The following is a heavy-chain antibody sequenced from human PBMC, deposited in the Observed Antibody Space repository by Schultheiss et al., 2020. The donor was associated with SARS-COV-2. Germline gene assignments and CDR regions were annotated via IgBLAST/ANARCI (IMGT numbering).Heavy chain of an antibody. CDR3: ARVRGGGDFDY. CDR2: ISSSSTYM. CDR1: GFTFRSYS. D-gene: IGHD2-15*01. Sequence: GGSLRLSCVASGFTFRSYSMNWVRQAPGKGLEWVSSISSSSTYMYYADSVKGRFTISRDNAKNSLYLQMNSLRAEDTAVYYCARVRGGGDFDYWGQGTLVTVSS. V-gene: IGHV3-21*01. J-gene: IGHJ4*02.